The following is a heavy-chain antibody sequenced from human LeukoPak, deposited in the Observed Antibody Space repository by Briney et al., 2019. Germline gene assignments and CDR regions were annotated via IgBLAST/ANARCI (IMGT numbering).Heavy chain of an antibody. CDR3: ARQYYYGSGSYLDY. Sequence: SETLSLTCAVSGGSISSSNWWSWVRQPPGKGLEWIGEIDHSGSTNYNPSLKSRVTMSVDTSKNQFSLKLSSVTALDTAVYYCARQYYYGSGSYLDYWGQGTLVTVSS. CDR2: IDHSGST. V-gene: IGHV4-4*02. CDR1: GGSISSSNW. D-gene: IGHD3-10*01. J-gene: IGHJ4*01.